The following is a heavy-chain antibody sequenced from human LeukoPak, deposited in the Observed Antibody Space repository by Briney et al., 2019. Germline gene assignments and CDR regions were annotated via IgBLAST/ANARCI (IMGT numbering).Heavy chain of an antibody. V-gene: IGHV3-30*02. D-gene: IGHD3-9*01. Sequence: GRSLRLSCTASGFTFTSYAMHWVRQAPGKGLEWVAFIRYDGSNRYYADSVKGRFTISRDNSKNTLYLQMNSLRAEDTAVYYCAKVTYYDILTGNWGQGTLVTVSS. CDR1: GFTFTSYA. CDR2: IRYDGSNR. J-gene: IGHJ4*02. CDR3: AKVTYYDILTGN.